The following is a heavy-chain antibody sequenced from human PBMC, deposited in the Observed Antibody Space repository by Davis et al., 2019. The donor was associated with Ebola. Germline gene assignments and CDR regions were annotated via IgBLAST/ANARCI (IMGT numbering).Heavy chain of an antibody. J-gene: IGHJ4*02. CDR2: VRSHGSDD. D-gene: IGHD4-11*01. CDR1: GFTFNIFD. CDR3: ARDSDDYSFDY. Sequence: EGSLRLSCAASGFTFNIFDMHWVRQAPGRGLEWVAFVRSHGSDDHYADSVKGRFTISRDNSKNTLYLQMNSLRPEDTAVYYCARDSDDYSFDYWGQGTLVTVSS. V-gene: IGHV3-30*02.